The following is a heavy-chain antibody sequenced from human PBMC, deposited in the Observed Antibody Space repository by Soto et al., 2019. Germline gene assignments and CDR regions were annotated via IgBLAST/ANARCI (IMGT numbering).Heavy chain of an antibody. CDR3: ARDYYDSSGYPPNHYDAFDI. D-gene: IGHD3-22*01. Sequence: ASVKVSCKASGGTFSSYAISWVRQAPGQGLEWMGGIIPIFGTANYAQKFQGRVTITADESTSTAYMELSSLRSEDTAVYYCARDYYDSSGYPPNHYDAFDIWGQGTMVTVSS. CDR2: IIPIFGTA. CDR1: GGTFSSYA. J-gene: IGHJ3*02. V-gene: IGHV1-69*13.